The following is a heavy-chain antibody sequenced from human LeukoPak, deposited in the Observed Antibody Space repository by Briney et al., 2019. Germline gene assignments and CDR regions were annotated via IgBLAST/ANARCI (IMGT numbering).Heavy chain of an antibody. J-gene: IGHJ4*02. Sequence: GGSLRLSCAASGFTFSSYSMNWVRQAPGKGLEWVSSISSSSSYIYYADSVKGRFTISRDNAKNSLYLQMNSLRAEDTAVYYCARWGPYYDSSGYHYWGQGTLVTASS. CDR3: ARWGPYYDSSGYHY. CDR2: ISSSSSYI. CDR1: GFTFSSYS. V-gene: IGHV3-21*01. D-gene: IGHD3-22*01.